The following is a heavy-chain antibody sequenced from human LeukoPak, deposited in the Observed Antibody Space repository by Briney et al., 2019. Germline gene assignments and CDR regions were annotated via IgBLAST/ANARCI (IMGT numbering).Heavy chain of an antibody. Sequence: GGSLRLSCAASGFTFSNYWMYWVRQVPGKGLVWVSRISSDGSSTTYADSVKGRFTISRDNAKSTLSLQMNTLRAEDTAVYYCARIGRVVGATPGSYYYGLDVWGQGTTVSVSS. CDR1: GFTFSNYW. D-gene: IGHD2-15*01. V-gene: IGHV3-74*01. J-gene: IGHJ6*02. CDR3: ARIGRVVGATPGSYYYGLDV. CDR2: ISSDGSST.